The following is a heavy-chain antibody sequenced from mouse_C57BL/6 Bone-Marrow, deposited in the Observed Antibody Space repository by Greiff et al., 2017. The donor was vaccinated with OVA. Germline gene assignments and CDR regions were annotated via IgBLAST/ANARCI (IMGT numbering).Heavy chain of an antibody. CDR3: AKHEGYGKKGYFDY. CDR2: FYPGSGSI. CDR1: GYTFNEST. D-gene: IGHD2-10*02. J-gene: IGHJ2*01. Sequence: QVQLQQSGAELVKPGASVKLSCKASGYTFNESTIHWVKQRSGQGLEWIGWFYPGSGSIKYNEKFKDKATLTADKSSSTAYMELSRLTSEDSAVYSCAKHEGYGKKGYFDYWGQGTTLTVPS. V-gene: IGHV1-62-2*01.